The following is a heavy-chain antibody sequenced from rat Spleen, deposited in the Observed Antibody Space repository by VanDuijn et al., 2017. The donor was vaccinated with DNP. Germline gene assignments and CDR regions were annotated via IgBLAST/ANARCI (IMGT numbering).Heavy chain of an antibody. CDR2: ISPSGDST. V-gene: IGHV5S23*01. Sequence: EVHLVQSGGGLVQPGRSLKLSCPASGFTFSNHDMAWVRQAPTKGLEWVASISPSGDSTYYRDSVKGRFTVSRDNAKGGLYLQMDSLRSEDTATYYCARRGLRRVLDAWGQGTSVTVSS. D-gene: IGHD1-11*01. CDR3: ARRGLRRVLDA. CDR1: GFTFSNHD. J-gene: IGHJ4*01.